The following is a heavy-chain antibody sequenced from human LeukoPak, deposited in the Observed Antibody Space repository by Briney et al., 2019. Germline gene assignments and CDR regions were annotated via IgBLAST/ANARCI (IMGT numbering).Heavy chain of an antibody. CDR3: TRRAGYYYGSGSYYPFDY. V-gene: IGHV4-34*01. J-gene: IGHJ4*02. D-gene: IGHD3-10*01. Sequence: SETLSLTCAVYGGSFSGYYWSWIRQPPGKGLEWIGEINHSGSTNYNPSLKSRVTISVDTSKNQFSQKLSSVTAADTAVYYCTRRAGYYYGSGSYYPFDYWGQGTLVTVSS. CDR2: INHSGST. CDR1: GGSFSGYY.